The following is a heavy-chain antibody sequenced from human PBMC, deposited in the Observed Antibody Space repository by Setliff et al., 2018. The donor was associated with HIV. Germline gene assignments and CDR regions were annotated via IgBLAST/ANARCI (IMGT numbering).Heavy chain of an antibody. CDR2: ISPNNFNT. V-gene: IGHV1-2*06. D-gene: IGHD3-22*01. CDR1: GYTFDGHY. J-gene: IGHJ4*02. Sequence: GASVKVSCKTSGYTFDGHYLHWVRQAPGQGLEWMGRISPNNFNTQYAENFQGRVTMTWDTSTSTGYMEVYRLRSDDTAVYFCARSCRSSGYCHFDYWGQGTLVTVSS. CDR3: ARSCRSSGYCHFDY.